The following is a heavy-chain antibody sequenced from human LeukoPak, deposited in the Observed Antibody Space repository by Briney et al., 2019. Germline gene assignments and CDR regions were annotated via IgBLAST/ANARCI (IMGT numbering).Heavy chain of an antibody. CDR2: IRYDGSNK. V-gene: IGHV3-30*02. CDR1: GFTFSSYG. D-gene: IGHD5-24*01. Sequence: GGSLRLSCAASGFTFSSYGMHWVRQAPGKGLEWVAFIRYDGSNKYYADSVKGRFTISRDNAKNSLYLQMNSLRAEDTAVYYCARDPPSEMATRPYYFDYWGQGTLVTVSS. CDR3: ARDPPSEMATRPYYFDY. J-gene: IGHJ4*02.